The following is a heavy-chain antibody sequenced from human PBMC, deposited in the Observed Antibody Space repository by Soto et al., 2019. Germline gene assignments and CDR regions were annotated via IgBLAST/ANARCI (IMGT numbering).Heavy chain of an antibody. D-gene: IGHD4-17*01. CDR3: VKPTEMTTWYFDY. V-gene: IGHV3-64D*06. CDR2: ISSNGGST. CDR1: GFTFSSYA. Sequence: GGSLRLSCSASGFTFSSYAMHWVRQAPGKGLEYVSAISSNGGSTYYADSVKGRFTISRDNSKNTLYLQMSSLRAEDTAVYYCVKPTEMTTWYFDYWGQGTLVTVSS. J-gene: IGHJ4*02.